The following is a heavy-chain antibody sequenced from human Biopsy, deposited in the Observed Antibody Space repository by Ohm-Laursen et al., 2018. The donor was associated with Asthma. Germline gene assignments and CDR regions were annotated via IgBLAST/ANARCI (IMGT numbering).Heavy chain of an antibody. CDR1: GYSLTDLS. Sequence: GSSVKVSCKISGYSLTDLSMHWGRQAPGQGLKWMGGHDHEEGGTVNARRFQGRVTMTEDISTDTAYMELSSLSSDDTAVYYCASDFPKDYVRYNFQFWGQGTLVTVSS. V-gene: IGHV1-24*01. CDR2: HDHEEGGT. CDR3: ASDFPKDYVRYNFQF. D-gene: IGHD4-17*01. J-gene: IGHJ4*02.